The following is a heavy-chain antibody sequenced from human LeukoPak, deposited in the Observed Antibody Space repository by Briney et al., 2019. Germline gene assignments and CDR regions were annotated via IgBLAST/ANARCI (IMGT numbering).Heavy chain of an antibody. D-gene: IGHD1-7*01. V-gene: IGHV4-4*07. CDR1: GGSISSYY. Sequence: PSETLSLTCTVSGGSISSYYWSWIRQPAGKGLEWIGRIYTSGNTNYNPSLKSRVTMLVDTSKNQFSLKLSSVTAADTAVYYCARARSLPGTTSIFDYWGQGTLVTVSS. CDR2: IYTSGNT. J-gene: IGHJ4*02. CDR3: ARARSLPGTTSIFDY.